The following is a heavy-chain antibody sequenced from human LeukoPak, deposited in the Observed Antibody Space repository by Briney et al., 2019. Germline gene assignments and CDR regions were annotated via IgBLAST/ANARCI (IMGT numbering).Heavy chain of an antibody. V-gene: IGHV3-48*03. CDR3: ARDRSNYFDY. CDR1: GFTFNNYE. Sequence: GGSLRLSCVAPGFTFNNYEMTWVRQAPGKGLEWISYISSSGSTIFYADSVKGRFTISRDNAKNSLYLQMNTLRADDTAIYYCARDRSNYFDYWGQGTLVTVSS. J-gene: IGHJ4*02. CDR2: ISSSGSTI.